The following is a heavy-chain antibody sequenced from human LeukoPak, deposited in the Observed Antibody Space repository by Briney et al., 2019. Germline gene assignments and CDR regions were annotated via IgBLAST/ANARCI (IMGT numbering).Heavy chain of an antibody. CDR3: ASGGIYYGAAFDF. J-gene: IGHJ4*02. CDR2: IYYSGSS. D-gene: IGHD1-26*01. V-gene: IGHV4-59*01. CDR1: DDSITMYY. Sequence: KPSETLSLTCTVSDDSITMYYWTWIRQPPGKGLEWIGYIYYSGSSNYNPSLKSRVTISVDTSKNQFSLKLSSVTAADTALYYCASGGIYYGAAFDFWGQGTLVTVSS.